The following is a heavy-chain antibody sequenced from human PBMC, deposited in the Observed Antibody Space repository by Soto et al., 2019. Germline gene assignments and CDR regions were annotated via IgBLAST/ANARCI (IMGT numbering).Heavy chain of an antibody. J-gene: IGHJ3*02. CDR1: GFTFRTYS. Sequence: EVKLLESGGGLVQPGGSLRLSCAASGFTFRTYSMSWVRQAPRKGLEWVSAISATGDYTAYADSVKGRFTISRDNSVSALYLRMSSLRIDDTAMYYCAPPRGYGVFDAYDIWGQGTMVTVS. D-gene: IGHD4-17*01. V-gene: IGHV3-23*01. CDR3: APPRGYGVFDAYDI. CDR2: ISATGDYT.